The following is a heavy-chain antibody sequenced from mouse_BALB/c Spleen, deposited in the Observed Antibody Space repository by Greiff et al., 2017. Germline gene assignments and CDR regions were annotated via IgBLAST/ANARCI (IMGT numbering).Heavy chain of an antibody. CDR2: ICAGGST. D-gene: IGHD2-1*01. V-gene: IGHV2-9*02. Sequence: VQRVESGPGLVAPSQCLSISCTVSGFSLTSYGVHWVRQPPGKGLEWLGVICAGGSTNYNSALMSRLSISKDNSKSQVFLKMNSLQTDDTAMYYCARGYGNSYYFDYWGQGTTLTVSS. CDR1: GFSLTSYG. CDR3: ARGYGNSYYFDY. J-gene: IGHJ2*01.